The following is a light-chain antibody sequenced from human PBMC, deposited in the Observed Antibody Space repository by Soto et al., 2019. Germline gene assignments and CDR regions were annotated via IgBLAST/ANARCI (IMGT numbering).Light chain of an antibody. Sequence: QSALTQPPSASGSPGQSVAISCTGTSSDVGGYNYVSWYQQHPAKAPKLMIYDVTKRPSGVPDRFSGSKSGNTASLTVSGLQDEDEADYYCTSYAVSESYVFGSGTKLTV. CDR1: SSDVGGYNY. CDR3: TSYAVSESYV. V-gene: IGLV2-8*01. J-gene: IGLJ1*01. CDR2: DVT.